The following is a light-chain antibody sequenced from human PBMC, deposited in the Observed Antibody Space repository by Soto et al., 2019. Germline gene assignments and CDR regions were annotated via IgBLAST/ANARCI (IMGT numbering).Light chain of an antibody. CDR1: SSDVGGYNY. CDR2: EAS. Sequence: ALTQPASVSGSPGQSITISCTGSSSDVGGYNYVSWYQQHPGKAPKLIIYEASNRPSGVPGRFSGSKSGNTASLTISGLQAADEADYYCSLYTSENTYVFGTGTKVTVL. CDR3: SLYTSENTYV. V-gene: IGLV2-14*01. J-gene: IGLJ1*01.